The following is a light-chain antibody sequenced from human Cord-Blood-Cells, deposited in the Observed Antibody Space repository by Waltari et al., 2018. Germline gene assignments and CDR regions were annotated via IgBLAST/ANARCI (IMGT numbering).Light chain of an antibody. CDR3: LLYYGGAQV. CDR2: STS. V-gene: IGLV7-43*01. J-gene: IGLJ2*01. Sequence: QTVVTQAPSLTVSPGGTVTLTCSSSTGAVTSGYYPNWFQQKPVQAPRARFYSTSNKHPWPLAGFSGCLHGGNAARTRAGVQPEDEAEYYCLLYYGGAQVFGGGNKLTVL. CDR1: TGAVTSGYY.